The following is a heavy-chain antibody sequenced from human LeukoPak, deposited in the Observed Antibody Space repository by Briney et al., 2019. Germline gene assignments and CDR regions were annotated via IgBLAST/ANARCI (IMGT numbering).Heavy chain of an antibody. J-gene: IGHJ5*02. CDR3: ARVLAAAGNWFDP. CDR1: GYTFTSYG. CDR2: ISAYNGNT. D-gene: IGHD6-13*01. Sequence: ASVKVSCKASGYTFTSYGISWVRQAPGQGLEWMGWISAYNGNTNYAQKLQGRVTMTTDTSTSTPYMELRSLRSDDTAVYYCARVLAAAGNWFDPWGQGTLVTVSS. V-gene: IGHV1-18*01.